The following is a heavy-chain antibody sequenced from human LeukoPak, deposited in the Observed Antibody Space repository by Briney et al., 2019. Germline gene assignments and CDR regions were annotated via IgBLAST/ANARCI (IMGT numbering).Heavy chain of an antibody. J-gene: IGHJ6*03. CDR2: IYYSGST. V-gene: IGHV4-59*01. Sequence: SETLSLTCTVSGGSISSYYWSWIRQPPGKGLEWIGFIYYSGSTNYNPSLKSRVTISVDTSKNQFPLKLSSVTAADPAVYYCARTGYSSSSYYYYYMDVRGKGTTVTVSS. CDR3: ARTGYSSSSYYYYYMDV. CDR1: GGSISSYY. D-gene: IGHD6-13*01.